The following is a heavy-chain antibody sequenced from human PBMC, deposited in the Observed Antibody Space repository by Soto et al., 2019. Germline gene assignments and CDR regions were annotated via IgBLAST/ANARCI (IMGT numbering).Heavy chain of an antibody. J-gene: IGHJ6*03. Sequence: SETLSLTCTVSGGSISSYYWSWIRQPPGKGLEWIGYIYYSGSTNYNPSLKSRVTISVDTSKNQFSLKLSSVTAADTAVYYCARHGGCCSGGSCYSCYYYMDVWGKGTTVTVSS. CDR2: IYYSGST. CDR1: GGSISSYY. V-gene: IGHV4-59*08. D-gene: IGHD2-15*01. CDR3: ARHGGCCSGGSCYSCYYYMDV.